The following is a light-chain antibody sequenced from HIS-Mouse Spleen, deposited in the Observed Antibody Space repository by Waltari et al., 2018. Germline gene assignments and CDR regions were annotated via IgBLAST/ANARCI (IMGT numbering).Light chain of an antibody. V-gene: IGLV1-47*01. CDR3: AAWDDSLSGWV. J-gene: IGLJ3*02. CDR2: RNK. Sequence: QSVLTQPPSASGTPGQRVTISCSGSSSNIGSNYVYWYQQPPGTAPKLLIYRNKRRPSGVPERFSGSKSGTSASLAISGLRSEDEADYDCAAWDDSLSGWVFGGGTKLTVL. CDR1: SSNIGSNY.